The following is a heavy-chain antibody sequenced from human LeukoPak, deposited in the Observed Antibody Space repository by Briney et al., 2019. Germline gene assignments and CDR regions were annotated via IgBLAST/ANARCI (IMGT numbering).Heavy chain of an antibody. CDR3: AKGDYYDSSGFYLGAFDI. CDR1: GFTFSSYG. D-gene: IGHD3-22*01. J-gene: IGHJ3*02. Sequence: GRSLRLSCAASGFTFSSYGMHWVRRAPGKGLEWVAVISYDGSNKYYADCVKGRFTISRDNSKNTLYLQMNSLRAEDTAVYYCAKGDYYDSSGFYLGAFDIWGQGTMVTVSS. V-gene: IGHV3-30*18. CDR2: ISYDGSNK.